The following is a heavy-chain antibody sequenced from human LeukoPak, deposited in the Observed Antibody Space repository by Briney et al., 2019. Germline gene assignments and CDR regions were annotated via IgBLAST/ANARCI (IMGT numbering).Heavy chain of an antibody. CDR2: INPNSGGT. CDR3: ARDPSGYGVPFDY. V-gene: IGHV1-2*06. Sequence: ASVKVSCKASGYTFTGYYMHWVRQAPGQGLEWMGRINPNSGGTSYAQKFQGRVTMTRDTSINTAYMELSRLRSDDTAVYYCARDPSGYGVPFDYWGQGTLVTVSS. J-gene: IGHJ4*02. D-gene: IGHD2-2*01. CDR1: GYTFTGYY.